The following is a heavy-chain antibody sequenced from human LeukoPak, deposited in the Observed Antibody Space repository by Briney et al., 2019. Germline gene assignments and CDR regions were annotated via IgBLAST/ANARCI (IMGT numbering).Heavy chain of an antibody. V-gene: IGHV1-3*01. Sequence: GASLKGSCKGSGYTLTSYAMHLVRPGPRQRLEWVGWINPCNGNTKYSQKLQGRVTITRDTSASTAYMELSSLRSEDTAVYYCARDRAPITMVRGVINWFDPWGQGTLVTVSS. CDR3: ARDRAPITMVRGVINWFDP. J-gene: IGHJ5*02. D-gene: IGHD3-10*01. CDR1: GYTLTSYA. CDR2: INPCNGNT.